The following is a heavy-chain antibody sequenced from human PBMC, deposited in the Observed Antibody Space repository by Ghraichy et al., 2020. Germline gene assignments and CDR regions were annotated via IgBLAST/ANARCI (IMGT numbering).Heavy chain of an antibody. CDR1: GGSFSGYY. CDR2: INHSGST. J-gene: IGHJ6*02. CDR3: ARGRYSSSSHYYYGMDV. D-gene: IGHD6-6*01. Sequence: SETLSLTCAVYGGSFSGYYWSWIRQPQGKGLEWIGEINHSGSTNYNPSLKSRVTISVDTSKNQFSLKLSSVTAADTAVYYCARGRYSSSSHYYYGMDVWGQGTTVTVSS. V-gene: IGHV4-34*01.